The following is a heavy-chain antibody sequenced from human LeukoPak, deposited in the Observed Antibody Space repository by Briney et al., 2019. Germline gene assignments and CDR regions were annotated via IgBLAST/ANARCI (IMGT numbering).Heavy chain of an antibody. CDR2: ISFDGTNK. CDR3: ATDYGDYEPIDY. D-gene: IGHD4-17*01. J-gene: IGHJ4*02. Sequence: GGSLRLSCTASGVTLSNYAMHWVRRPPGRRLEWVAVISFDGTNKYYGDSVEGRFSVSRDNSKNTLYLQMNSLRPDDTAMYYCATDYGDYEPIDYWGQGTLVTVSS. CDR1: GVTLSNYA. V-gene: IGHV3-30*04.